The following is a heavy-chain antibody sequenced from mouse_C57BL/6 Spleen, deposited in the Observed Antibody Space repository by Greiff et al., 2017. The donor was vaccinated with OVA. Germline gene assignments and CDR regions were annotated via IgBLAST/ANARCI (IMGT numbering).Heavy chain of an antibody. D-gene: IGHD2-4*01. J-gene: IGHJ4*01. CDR3: ARYRDYDLCYAMDY. CDR1: GFTFTDYY. V-gene: IGHV7-3*01. Sequence: DVKLVESGGGLVQPGGSLSLSCAASGFTFTDYYMSWVRQPPGKALEWLGFIRNKANGYTTEYSASVKGRFTISRDNSQSILYLQMNALRAEDSATYYCARYRDYDLCYAMDYWGQGTSVTVSS. CDR2: IRNKANGYTT.